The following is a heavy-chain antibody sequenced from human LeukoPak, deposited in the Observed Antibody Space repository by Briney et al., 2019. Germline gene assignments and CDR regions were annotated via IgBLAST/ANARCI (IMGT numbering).Heavy chain of an antibody. V-gene: IGHV3-53*01. CDR2: IYSGGTT. CDR1: GFTVSSNY. CDR3: TRLRDGYDSDY. D-gene: IGHD5-24*01. Sequence: GGSLRLSCAASGFTVSSNYMNWVRQAPGKGLEWVSVIYSGGTTYYADSVKGRFTISRDNSKNTLYLQMNTLRAEDTAMYYCTRLRDGYDSDYWGQGTLVTVSS. J-gene: IGHJ4*02.